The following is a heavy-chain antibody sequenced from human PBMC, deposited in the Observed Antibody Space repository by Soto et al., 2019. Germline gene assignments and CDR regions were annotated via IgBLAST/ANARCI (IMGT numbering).Heavy chain of an antibody. CDR1: GCSMPSYH. D-gene: IGHD6-19*01. J-gene: IGHJ5*02. Sequence: SETLSPPCVGSGCSMPSYHWSWVRQFPGKGLEWIAYTAYTGNTNYNPSLQRRVTISMHTSKNQLSLKLTSMTESDPGVHSCGRNMHAGCTRYFDPSGDGRLVTV. CDR2: TAYTGNT. CDR3: GRNMHAGCTRYFDP. V-gene: IGHV4-59*03.